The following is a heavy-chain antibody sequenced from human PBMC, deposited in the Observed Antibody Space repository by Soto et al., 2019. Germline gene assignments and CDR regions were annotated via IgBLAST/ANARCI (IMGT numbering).Heavy chain of an antibody. D-gene: IGHD6-13*01. CDR2: ISYDGSNK. Sequence: TGGSLRLSCAASGFTFSSYGMHWVRQAPGKGLEWVAVISYDGSNKYYADSVKGRFTISRDNSKNTLYLQMNSLRAEDTAVYYCAKDREPGYSSSWYLLDPWGQGTLVTVSS. J-gene: IGHJ5*02. CDR3: AKDREPGYSSSWYLLDP. CDR1: GFTFSSYG. V-gene: IGHV3-30*18.